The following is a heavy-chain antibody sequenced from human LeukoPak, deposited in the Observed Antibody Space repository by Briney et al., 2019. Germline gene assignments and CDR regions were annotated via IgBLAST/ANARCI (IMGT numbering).Heavy chain of an antibody. Sequence: SETLSLTCTVSGGSISSYYWSWIRQPAGKGLEWIGRIYTSGSTNYNPSLKSRVTISLDTSKNQFSLRLTSVTAADTAVYSCATSSGYYYAIDQWGQGTLVIVSS. CDR2: IYTSGST. CDR3: ATSSGYYYAIDQ. CDR1: GGSISSYY. V-gene: IGHV4-4*07. J-gene: IGHJ4*02. D-gene: IGHD3-22*01.